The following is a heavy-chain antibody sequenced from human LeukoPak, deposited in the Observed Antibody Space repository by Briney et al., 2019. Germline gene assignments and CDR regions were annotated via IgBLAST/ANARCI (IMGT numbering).Heavy chain of an antibody. Sequence: PGGSLRLSCAASGFTFSSYWMHWVRQAPGKGLVWVSRINSDGSSTTNADSVKGRFTISRDNSKNTLYLQMNSLRAEDTAVYYCARGAQDYYDSSGYFHWGQGTLVTVSS. V-gene: IGHV3-74*01. CDR2: INSDGSST. D-gene: IGHD3-22*01. J-gene: IGHJ4*02. CDR3: ARGAQDYYDSSGYFH. CDR1: GFTFSSYW.